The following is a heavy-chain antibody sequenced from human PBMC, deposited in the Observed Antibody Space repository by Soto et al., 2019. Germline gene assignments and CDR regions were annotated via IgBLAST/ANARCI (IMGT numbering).Heavy chain of an antibody. J-gene: IGHJ4*02. D-gene: IGHD6-13*01. CDR3: AKDWQQLVLDY. V-gene: IGHV3-33*06. Sequence: GGSLRLSCAASGFTFSSYGMHWVRQAPGKGLEWVAVIWYDGSNKYYADSVKGRFTISRDNSKNTLYLQMNSLRAEDTAVYYCAKDWQQLVLDYWGQGTLVTVSS. CDR1: GFTFSSYG. CDR2: IWYDGSNK.